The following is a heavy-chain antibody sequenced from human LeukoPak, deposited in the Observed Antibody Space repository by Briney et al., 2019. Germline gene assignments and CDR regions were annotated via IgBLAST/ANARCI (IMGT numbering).Heavy chain of an antibody. CDR1: GFTFSDYW. Sequence: GGSLRLSCAASGFTFSDYWMTWVRQAPGKGPEWVANIKQDGSEKYYVDSVRGRFTISRDNAKNSLFLQMNSLRVEDTAVYYCARRGGSSSRRSPIDYWGQGTLVTVSS. J-gene: IGHJ4*02. D-gene: IGHD6-6*01. CDR2: IKQDGSEK. V-gene: IGHV3-7*01. CDR3: ARRGGSSSRRSPIDY.